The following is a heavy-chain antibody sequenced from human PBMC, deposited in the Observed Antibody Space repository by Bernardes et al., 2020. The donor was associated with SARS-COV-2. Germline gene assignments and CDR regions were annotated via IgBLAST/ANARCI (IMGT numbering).Heavy chain of an antibody. Sequence: VRQVPGKGLVWVSHINSDGSRTNYADSVKGRFTIFRDNAKNTLYLQMNSLRAEDTAVYYCTRDPSGTSPAWGQGTLVTVSS. CDR2: INSDGSRT. J-gene: IGHJ5*02. CDR3: TRDPSGTSPA. V-gene: IGHV3-74*01. D-gene: IGHD1-1*01.